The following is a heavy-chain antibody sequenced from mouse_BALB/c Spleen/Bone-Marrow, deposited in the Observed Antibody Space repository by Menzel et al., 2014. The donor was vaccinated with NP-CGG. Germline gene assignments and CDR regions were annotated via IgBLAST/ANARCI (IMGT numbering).Heavy chain of an antibody. V-gene: IGHV2-2*02. CDR3: ARNYYGSSYWYFDV. J-gene: IGHJ1*01. CDR2: IWSGGST. Sequence: VQLQQSGPGLVQPSQSLSITCTVSGFSLTSYGVHWVHQSPGKGLEWLGVIWSGGSTDYNAAFISRLSISKDNSKSQVFFKMNSLQANDTAIYYCARNYYGSSYWYFDVWGAGTTVTVSS. CDR1: GFSLTSYG. D-gene: IGHD1-1*01.